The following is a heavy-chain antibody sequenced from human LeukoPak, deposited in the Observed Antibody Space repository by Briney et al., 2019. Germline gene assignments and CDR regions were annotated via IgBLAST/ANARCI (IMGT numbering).Heavy chain of an antibody. V-gene: IGHV1-2*02. CDR1: GYTFTGYY. J-gene: IGHJ4*02. D-gene: IGHD5-18*01. CDR3: ARDSVANGYSYGFDY. Sequence: GASVKVSCKASGYTFTGYYMHWVRQAPGQGLEWMGWINPNSGGTNYAQKFQGRVTMTRDTSISTAYMELSRLRSDDTAVYYCARDSVANGYSYGFDYWGQGTLVTVSS. CDR2: INPNSGGT.